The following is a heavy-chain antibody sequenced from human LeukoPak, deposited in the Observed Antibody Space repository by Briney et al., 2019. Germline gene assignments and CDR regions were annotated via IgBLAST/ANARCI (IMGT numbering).Heavy chain of an antibody. CDR1: GLTVSPNY. J-gene: IGHJ4*02. CDR2: IYSGDST. V-gene: IGHV3-53*04. D-gene: IGHD4-11*01. CDR3: VKGAQVVYSPSFDS. Sequence: GGSLRLSCAASGLTVSPNYMSWVRQAPGKGLEWVSIIYSGDSTYYADSVKGRFTISRHNSKNTLWLQMSSLRPEDTAVYYCVKGAQVVYSPSFDSWGQGNLVAVSS.